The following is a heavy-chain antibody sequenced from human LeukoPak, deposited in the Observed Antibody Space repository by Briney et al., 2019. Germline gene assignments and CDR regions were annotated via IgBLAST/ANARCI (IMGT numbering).Heavy chain of an antibody. CDR2: ISAYNGNT. Sequence: ASVKVSCKASGYTFTSYGISWVRQAPGQGLEWMGWISAYNGNTNYAQKLQGRVTMTTDTFTSTAYMELRSLRSDDAAVYYCARGVYSGSYGYFYGMDVWGQGTTVTVSS. CDR1: GYTFTSYG. CDR3: ARGVYSGSYGYFYGMDV. D-gene: IGHD1-26*01. V-gene: IGHV1-18*01. J-gene: IGHJ6*02.